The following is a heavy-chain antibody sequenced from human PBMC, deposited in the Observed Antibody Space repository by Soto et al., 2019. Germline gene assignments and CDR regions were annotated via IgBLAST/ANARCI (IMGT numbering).Heavy chain of an antibody. CDR3: ARHNGYDILTGSLAPPDHYYYYGMDV. D-gene: IGHD3-9*01. Sequence: SETLSLTCTVSGGSISSGPYCWGWIRQPPGEGLEWIGTFYYSESTYYNPSLESRVTISVDTSKNQFSLKVSSVTVADTAVYYCARHNGYDILTGSLAPPDHYYYYGMDVWGQGTTVTVSS. J-gene: IGHJ6*02. CDR2: FYYSEST. CDR1: GGSISSGPYC. V-gene: IGHV4-39*01.